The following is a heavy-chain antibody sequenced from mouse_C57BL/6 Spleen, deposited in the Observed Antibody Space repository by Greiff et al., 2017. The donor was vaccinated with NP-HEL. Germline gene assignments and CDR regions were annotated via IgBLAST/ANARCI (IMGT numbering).Heavy chain of an antibody. V-gene: IGHV1-82*01. Sequence: VQLQQSGPELVKPGASVKISCKASGYAFSSSWMNWVKQRPGKGLEWIGRIYPGDGDTNYNGKFKGKATMTADKASSTAYMQLSSLTSEDSAVYFCARWDSSGYHFAYWGQGTLVTVSA. J-gene: IGHJ3*01. CDR1: GYAFSSSW. CDR3: ARWDSSGYHFAY. D-gene: IGHD3-2*02. CDR2: IYPGDGDT.